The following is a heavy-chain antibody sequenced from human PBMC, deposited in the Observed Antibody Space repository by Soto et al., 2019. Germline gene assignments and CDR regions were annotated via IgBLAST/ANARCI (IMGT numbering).Heavy chain of an antibody. Sequence: QVQLVESGGGVVQPGRSLRLSCAASGFTFSSYGMHWVRQAPGKGLEWVAVISYDGSNKYYADSVKGRFTISRDNSKNTLYLQMNSLRAEDTAVYYCAKDLGIVVVPAASSGYFDLWGRGTLVTVSS. CDR1: GFTFSSYG. CDR2: ISYDGSNK. J-gene: IGHJ2*01. D-gene: IGHD2-2*01. CDR3: AKDLGIVVVPAASSGYFDL. V-gene: IGHV3-30*18.